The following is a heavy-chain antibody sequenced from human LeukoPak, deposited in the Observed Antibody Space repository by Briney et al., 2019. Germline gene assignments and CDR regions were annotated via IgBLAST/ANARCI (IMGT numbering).Heavy chain of an antibody. CDR1: GLSFTSYS. V-gene: IGHV3-21*01. D-gene: IGHD6-13*01. J-gene: IGHJ4*02. CDR3: ARGFGSTWATEY. Sequence: GGSLRLSCAASGLSFTSYSMTWVRQAPGKGLAWVSSITSGGTYMYYADSLKGRFTISRDNAKNSLYLQMNSLRVEDTAVYYCARGFGSTWATEYWGQGTLVTVSS. CDR2: ITSGGTYM.